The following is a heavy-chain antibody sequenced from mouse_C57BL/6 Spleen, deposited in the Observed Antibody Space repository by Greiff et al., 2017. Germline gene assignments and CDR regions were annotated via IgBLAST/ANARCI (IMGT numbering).Heavy chain of an antibody. CDR3: ATYYVGSSPFAY. Sequence: VKLVESGPGLVAPSPCLSITCTVSGFSFTSYGVDWVRQPPGKGLEWLGVIWGGGSTNYNSALMSRLSNSKDNSKSQVCLTINNLQTDDTAMYYCATYYVGSSPFAYWGQGTLVTVSA. CDR1: GFSFTSYG. D-gene: IGHD1-1*01. V-gene: IGHV2-9*01. CDR2: IWGGGST. J-gene: IGHJ3*01.